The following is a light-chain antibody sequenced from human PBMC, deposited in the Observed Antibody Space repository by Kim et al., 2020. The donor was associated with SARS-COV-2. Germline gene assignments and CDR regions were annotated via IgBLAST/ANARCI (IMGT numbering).Light chain of an antibody. CDR1: QGIGNY. Sequence: DIQMTQSPSSLSASVGDRVNITCRASQGIGNYLPWYQQKPGKLPELLIYAASALQSGVPFRFSGSGSGTDFTLTINSLQPEDVATYFCQKYNSAPWTFGQGTKVDIK. CDR3: QKYNSAPWT. CDR2: AAS. J-gene: IGKJ1*01. V-gene: IGKV1-27*01.